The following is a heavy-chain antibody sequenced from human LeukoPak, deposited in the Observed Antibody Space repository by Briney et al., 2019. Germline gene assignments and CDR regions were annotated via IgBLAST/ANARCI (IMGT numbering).Heavy chain of an antibody. J-gene: IGHJ4*02. CDR2: ISGSGAST. Sequence: GGSLRLSCAASGFTFSSYAMSWVRQAPGKGLEWVSLISGSGASTYYADSVKGRFTISRDDSKNTLYLQMNSLRAEDTAVYYCAKDLGRYRNNYFDYWGQGTLVTVSS. D-gene: IGHD1-26*01. CDR3: AKDLGRYRNNYFDY. V-gene: IGHV3-23*01. CDR1: GFTFSSYA.